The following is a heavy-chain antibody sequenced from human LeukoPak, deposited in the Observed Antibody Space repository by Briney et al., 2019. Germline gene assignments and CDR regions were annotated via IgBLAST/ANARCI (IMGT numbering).Heavy chain of an antibody. V-gene: IGHV6-1*01. CDR1: GDSVSSSSVA. CDR2: TYYRSQWYK. CDR3: AREEAVDNFDY. Sequence: SQTLSLTCAISGDSVSSSSVAWNWIRQSPSRGLEWLGRTYYRSQWYKDYAVSVKNRITINPDTSKNQFSLQLNSVTPEDTAVYYCAREEAVDNFDYWGQGTLVTVSS. J-gene: IGHJ4*02.